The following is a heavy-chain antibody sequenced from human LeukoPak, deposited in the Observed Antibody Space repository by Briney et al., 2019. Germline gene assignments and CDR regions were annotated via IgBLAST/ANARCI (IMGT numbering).Heavy chain of an antibody. Sequence: ASVKVSCMASGYNFSTYGMTWVRQAPGQGLEWMGWVTSDNRDTKYAPKFQGRVTMTTDMSSTTAYMELRSLRSDDTAVYYCARGSHEYWNDYWGQGTLVTVSS. CDR2: VTSDNRDT. D-gene: IGHD1-1*01. CDR1: GYNFSTYG. J-gene: IGHJ4*02. CDR3: ARGSHEYWNDY. V-gene: IGHV1-18*01.